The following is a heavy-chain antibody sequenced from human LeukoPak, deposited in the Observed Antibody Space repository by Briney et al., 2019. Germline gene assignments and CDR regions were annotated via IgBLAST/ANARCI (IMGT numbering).Heavy chain of an antibody. V-gene: IGHV3-23*01. J-gene: IGHJ4*02. CDR1: GFTFSSYG. D-gene: IGHD3-3*01. CDR3: AKDLSDYDFWSGPGYFDY. Sequence: GRSLRLSCAASGFTFSSYGMHWVRQAPGKGLEWVSTISGSDDSTYYADSVKGRFTISRDNSKNTLYLQMISLRAEDTAVYYCAKDLSDYDFWSGPGYFDYWGQRTLVTVSS. CDR2: ISGSDDST.